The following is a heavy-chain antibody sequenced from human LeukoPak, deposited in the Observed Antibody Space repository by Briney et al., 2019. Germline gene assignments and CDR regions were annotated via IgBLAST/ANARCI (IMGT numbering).Heavy chain of an antibody. CDR1: GGSISSSSYY. CDR2: IYYSGST. Sequence: SETLSLTCTVSGGSISSSSYYWGWIRQPPGKGLEWIGSIYYSGSTYYNPSLKSRVTISVDTSKNQFSLKLSSVTAADTAVYYCARGMAPLNWGQGTLVTVSS. CDR3: ARGMAPLN. V-gene: IGHV4-39*07. D-gene: IGHD5-24*01. J-gene: IGHJ4*02.